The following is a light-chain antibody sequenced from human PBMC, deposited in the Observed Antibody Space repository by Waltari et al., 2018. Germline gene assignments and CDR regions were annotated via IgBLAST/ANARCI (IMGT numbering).Light chain of an antibody. CDR1: QTISSY. Sequence: DIQMTQYPSSLSASVGDRITITCRASQTISSYLNWYQQKPGKAPKLLIYGASTLQSGVPSRFSGSGSETDFTLTISNLQPEDFATYYCQQNYNTWTFGQGTKVEIK. CDR2: GAS. V-gene: IGKV1-39*01. J-gene: IGKJ1*01. CDR3: QQNYNTWT.